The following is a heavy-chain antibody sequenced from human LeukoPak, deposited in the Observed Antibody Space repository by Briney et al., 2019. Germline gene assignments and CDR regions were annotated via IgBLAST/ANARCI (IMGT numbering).Heavy chain of an antibody. CDR2: FDPGDGET. CDR3: ATLIAVAGYFDY. V-gene: IGHV1-24*01. D-gene: IGHD6-19*01. CDR1: GYTLTELS. Sequence: GASVKVSCKVSGYTLTELSMHWVRQAPGKGLEWMGGFDPGDGETIYAQKFQGRVTMTEDTSTDTAYMELSSLRSEDTAVYYCATLIAVAGYFDYWGQGTLVTVSS. J-gene: IGHJ4*02.